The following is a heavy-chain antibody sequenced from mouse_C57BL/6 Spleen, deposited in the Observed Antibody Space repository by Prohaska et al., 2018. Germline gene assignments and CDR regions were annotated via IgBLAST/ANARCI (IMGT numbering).Heavy chain of an antibody. J-gene: IGHJ2*01. CDR2: INPSNGGT. D-gene: IGHD1-1*01. V-gene: IGHV1-53*01. Sequence: QVQLQQPGTELVKPGASVKLSCKASGYTFTSYWMHWVKQRPGQGREWIGNINPSNGGTNYNEKVKSKATLTVDKASSTAYMQLSRLTSEDSAVYYCAADYYGVDYWGQGTTLTVSS. CDR1: GYTFTSYW. CDR3: AADYYGVDY.